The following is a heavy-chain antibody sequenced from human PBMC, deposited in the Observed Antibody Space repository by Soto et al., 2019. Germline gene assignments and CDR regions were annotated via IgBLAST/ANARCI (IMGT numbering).Heavy chain of an antibody. V-gene: IGHV1-8*01. CDR3: ARASHXVLRFLDPLGKKRWFDP. CDR2: MNPNSGNT. J-gene: IGHJ5*02. CDR1: GYTFTSCD. Sequence: ASVKVSCKASGYTFTSCDINWVRQATGQGLEWKGWMNPNSGNTGYAQKFQGRVTMTRNTSISTAYMELSSLRSEDTAVYYCARASHXVLRFLDPLGKKRWFDPWGPGTLVTVSS. D-gene: IGHD3-3*01.